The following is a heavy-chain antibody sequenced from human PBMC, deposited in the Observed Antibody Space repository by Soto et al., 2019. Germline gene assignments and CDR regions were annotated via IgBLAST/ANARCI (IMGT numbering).Heavy chain of an antibody. CDR3: AREGEDKWNYDEY. J-gene: IGHJ4*02. Sequence: SETLSLTCTVSGGSISSGGYYWSWIRQHPGKGLEWIGYIYYSGSTYYNPSLKSRVTISVDTSKNQFSLKLSSVTAADTAVYYCAREGEDKWNYDEYWGQGTLVTVSS. D-gene: IGHD1-7*01. V-gene: IGHV4-31*03. CDR1: GGSISSGGYY. CDR2: IYYSGST.